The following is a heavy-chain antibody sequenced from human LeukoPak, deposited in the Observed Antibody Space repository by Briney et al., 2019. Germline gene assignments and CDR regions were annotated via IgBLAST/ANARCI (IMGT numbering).Heavy chain of an antibody. CDR2: ISSSGSTI. D-gene: IGHD1-26*01. Sequence: GGSLRLSCAASGFTFSSYEMNWVRQAPGRGLEWVSYISSSGSTIYYADSVKGRFTISRDNAKNSLYLQMNSLRAEDTAVYYCARGDSGSYYFDYWGQGTLVTVSS. CDR3: ARGDSGSYYFDY. J-gene: IGHJ4*02. V-gene: IGHV3-48*03. CDR1: GFTFSSYE.